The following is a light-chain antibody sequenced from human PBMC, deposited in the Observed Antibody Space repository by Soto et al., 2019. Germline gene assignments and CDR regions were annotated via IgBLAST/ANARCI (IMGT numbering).Light chain of an antibody. J-gene: IGKJ2*01. CDR1: QSVSSSY. CDR3: QQYGSPPYT. Sequence: EIVLTQSPGTLSLSPGERATLSCRASQSVSSSYLAWYQQKPGQAPRRLIYGAASSTTGIPDRFSGSASGTDFTLNISRLEREDFAVYYCQQYGSPPYTFGQGTKLEI. V-gene: IGKV3-20*01. CDR2: GAA.